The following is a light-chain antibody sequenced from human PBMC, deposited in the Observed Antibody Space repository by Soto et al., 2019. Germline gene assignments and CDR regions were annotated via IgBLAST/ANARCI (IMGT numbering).Light chain of an antibody. V-gene: IGKV3-20*01. CDR3: HQYVISRT. CDR2: GAS. CDR1: QSVISTY. J-gene: IGKJ2*02. Sequence: FSPEGKTTLSGGASQSVISTYLAWYQQKPGQAPRLLIYGASSRATGIPDRFSGSGSGTDFTLSMSSLEPEDFAVHSCHQYVISRTFAQRLKMENK.